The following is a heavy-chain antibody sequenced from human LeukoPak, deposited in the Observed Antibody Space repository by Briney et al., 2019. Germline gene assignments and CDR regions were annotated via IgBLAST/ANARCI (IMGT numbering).Heavy chain of an antibody. D-gene: IGHD4-17*01. CDR1: GFTFSSYA. Sequence: TGGSLRLSCAASGFTFSSYAMHWVRQAPGKGLEWVTVISYDGSNKYYADSVKGRFTISRDSSKNTLYLQMNSLRAEDTAVYYCARDPYGDRQAYYYGMDVWGQGTTVTVSS. CDR3: ARDPYGDRQAYYYGMDV. V-gene: IGHV3-30-3*01. J-gene: IGHJ6*02. CDR2: ISYDGSNK.